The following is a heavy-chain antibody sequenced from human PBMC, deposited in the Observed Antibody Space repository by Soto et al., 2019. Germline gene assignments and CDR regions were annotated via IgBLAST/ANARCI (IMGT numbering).Heavy chain of an antibody. J-gene: IGHJ4*02. CDR1: GYTFTSHA. V-gene: IGHV1-3*01. CDR2: INAGNGNT. Sequence: ASVKVSCKASGYTFTSHAMHWVRQAPGQRLEWMGWINAGNGNTKYSQKFQGRVTITRDTSASTAYMELSSLRSEDTAVYYCARVGIYDFWSGYPIDYWGQGTLVTVSS. D-gene: IGHD3-3*01. CDR3: ARVGIYDFWSGYPIDY.